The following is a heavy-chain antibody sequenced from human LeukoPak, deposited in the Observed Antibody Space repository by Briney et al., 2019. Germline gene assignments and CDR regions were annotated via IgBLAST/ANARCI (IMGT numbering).Heavy chain of an antibody. D-gene: IGHD2-15*01. J-gene: IGHJ4*02. Sequence: GASVKVSCKASGYTFTSYDINWVRQATGQGLGWMGWMNPNSGNTGYAQKFQGRVTMTRNTSISTAYMELSSLRSEDTAVYYCARVERSLIVVVVAAAFDYWGQGTLVTVSS. CDR2: MNPNSGNT. CDR1: GYTFTSYD. CDR3: ARVERSLIVVVVAAAFDY. V-gene: IGHV1-8*01.